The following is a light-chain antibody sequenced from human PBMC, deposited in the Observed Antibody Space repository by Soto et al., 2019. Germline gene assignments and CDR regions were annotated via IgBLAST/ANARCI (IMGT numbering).Light chain of an antibody. Sequence: DIVMTQSPDSLAVSLGERATINCKSSQSVLYSSNNKNFLAWYQQKAGQPPKLLIYWASTRKSGVPDRFSGSGSGTDFTLTISSLQAEDVAVYYCQQYFGTPLTFGGGTKV. J-gene: IGKJ4*01. CDR3: QQYFGTPLT. V-gene: IGKV4-1*01. CDR2: WAS. CDR1: QSVLYSSNNKNF.